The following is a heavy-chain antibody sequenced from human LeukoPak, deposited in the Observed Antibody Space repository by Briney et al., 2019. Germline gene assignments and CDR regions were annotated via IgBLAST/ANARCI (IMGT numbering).Heavy chain of an antibody. CDR1: GFTFDDYG. J-gene: IGHJ4*02. V-gene: IGHV3-20*04. D-gene: IGHD6-6*01. CDR2: INWNGGST. Sequence: GGSLRLSCAASGFTFDDYGMSWVRQAPGKGLEWVSGINWNGGSTGYADSVKGRFTISRDNAKNSLYLQMNSLRAEDTALYYCARDQSSGSSSGLDYWGQGTLVTVSS. CDR3: ARDQSSGSSSGLDY.